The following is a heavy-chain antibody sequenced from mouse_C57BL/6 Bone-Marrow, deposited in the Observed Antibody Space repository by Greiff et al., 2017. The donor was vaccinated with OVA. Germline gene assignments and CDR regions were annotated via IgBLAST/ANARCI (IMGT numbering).Heavy chain of an antibody. J-gene: IGHJ3*01. Sequence: EVMLVESGGDLVKPGGSLKLSCAASGFTFSSYGMSWVRQTPDKRLEWVATISSGGSYTYYPDRVKGRFTISRDNAKNTLYLHMSSLKSEDTAMYYCARIRLYYLDAYWGQGTLVTVSA. D-gene: IGHD2-1*01. V-gene: IGHV5-6*01. CDR1: GFTFSSYG. CDR3: ARIRLYYLDAY. CDR2: ISSGGSYT.